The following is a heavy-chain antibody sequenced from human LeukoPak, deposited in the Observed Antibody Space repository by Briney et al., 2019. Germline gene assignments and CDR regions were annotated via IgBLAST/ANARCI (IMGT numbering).Heavy chain of an antibody. Sequence: ASVKVSCKASGYTFTSYDINWVRQATGQGLEWMGWMNPNSGNTGYAQKFQGRVTMTRNTSISTAYMELSSLRSEDTAVYYCARDRGIAARTRRNWFDPWGQGTLVTVPS. CDR1: GYTFTSYD. J-gene: IGHJ5*02. CDR2: MNPNSGNT. V-gene: IGHV1-8*01. CDR3: ARDRGIAARTRRNWFDP. D-gene: IGHD6-6*01.